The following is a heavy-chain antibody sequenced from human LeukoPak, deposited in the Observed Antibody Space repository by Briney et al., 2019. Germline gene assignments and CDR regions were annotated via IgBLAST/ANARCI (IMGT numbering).Heavy chain of an antibody. CDR3: AKVGSTAVFDY. V-gene: IGHV3-23*01. D-gene: IGHD4-23*01. Sequence: PGGSLRLSCVASGFTFRTYAMSWVRQAPGKGLEWVSGISDSGGTTYYADSVKGRFTISRDNSKNTLYLQMNSLRAEDTAVYYCAKVGSTAVFDYWGQGTLVTVSS. J-gene: IGHJ4*02. CDR2: ISDSGGTT. CDR1: GFTFRTYA.